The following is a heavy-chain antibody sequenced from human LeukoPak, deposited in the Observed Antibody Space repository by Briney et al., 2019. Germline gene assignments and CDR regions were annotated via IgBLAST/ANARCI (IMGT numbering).Heavy chain of an antibody. D-gene: IGHD2-2*01. CDR3: ARDLIVVVPAATYPGYYYYGMDV. Sequence: RASVKVSCKASGGTFSSYAISWVRQAPGQGLEWMGGIIPIFGTANYAQKFQGRVTITADESTSTAYMELSSLRSEDTAVYYCARDLIVVVPAATYPGYYYYGMDVWGQGTTVTVSS. V-gene: IGHV1-69*01. CDR2: IIPIFGTA. CDR1: GGTFSSYA. J-gene: IGHJ6*02.